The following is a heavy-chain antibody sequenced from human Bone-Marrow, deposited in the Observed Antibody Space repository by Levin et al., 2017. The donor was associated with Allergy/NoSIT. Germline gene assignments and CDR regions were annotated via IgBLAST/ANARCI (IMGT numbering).Heavy chain of an antibody. V-gene: IGHV4-59*01. Sequence: GSLRLSCNVSGVSINNYFCSWIRQPPGKGLEWIGYIYSTASSSYNPSLKNRVTMSIETSKNQVSLKLRSVTAADTAVYYCARAGDWESSVWYGTKDYAMEFWGQGTTVTVSS. CDR2: IYSTASS. CDR3: ARAGDWESSVWYGTKDYAMEF. J-gene: IGHJ6*02. CDR1: GVSINNYF. D-gene: IGHD6-19*01.